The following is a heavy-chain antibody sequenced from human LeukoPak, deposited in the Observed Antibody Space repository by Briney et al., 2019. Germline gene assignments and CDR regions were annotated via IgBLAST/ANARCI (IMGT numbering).Heavy chain of an antibody. CDR1: GGSISSSSYY. D-gene: IGHD3-22*01. V-gene: IGHV4-39*01. Sequence: MTSETLSLTCTVSGGSISSSSYYWGWIRQPPGKGLEWIGSIYYSGSTYYNPSLKSRVTISVDTSKNQFSLKLSSVTAADTAVYYCARGGSSGLRFDPWGQGTLVTVSS. CDR3: ARGGSSGLRFDP. J-gene: IGHJ5*02. CDR2: IYYSGST.